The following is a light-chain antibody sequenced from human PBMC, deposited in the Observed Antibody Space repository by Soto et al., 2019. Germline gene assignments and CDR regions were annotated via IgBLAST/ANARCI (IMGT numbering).Light chain of an antibody. V-gene: IGKV1-5*03. J-gene: IGKJ1*01. CDR2: KAS. CDR1: QSINTW. CDR3: QQYQTYSQ. Sequence: DSQMTQSPSTLSASVEDRDTITYRASQSINTWLAWYQLKPGRAPKLLIYKASTLESGVSSRFSCSGSGTKFTLTISSLQPDDFATYYCQQYQTYSQFGQGTKVDIK.